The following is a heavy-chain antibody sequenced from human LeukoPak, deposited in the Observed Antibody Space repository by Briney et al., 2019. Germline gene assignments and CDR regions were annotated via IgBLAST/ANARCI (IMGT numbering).Heavy chain of an antibody. D-gene: IGHD3-10*01. Sequence: QPGGSLRLSCAASGFTVSSNYMSWVRQAPGKGLEWVSVIYSGGSTYYADSVKGRFTISRDNSKNTLYLQMNSLRAEDMAVYYCARETRLLWFGEIGSFDYWGQGTLVTVSS. CDR1: GFTVSSNY. J-gene: IGHJ4*02. CDR2: IYSGGST. CDR3: ARETRLLWFGEIGSFDY. V-gene: IGHV3-53*01.